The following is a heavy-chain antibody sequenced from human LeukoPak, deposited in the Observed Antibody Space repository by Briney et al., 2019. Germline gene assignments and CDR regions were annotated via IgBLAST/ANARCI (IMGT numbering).Heavy chain of an antibody. J-gene: IGHJ4*02. CDR1: GGSFSGYY. V-gene: IGHV4-34*01. Sequence: KPSETLSLTCAVYGGSFSGYYWSWIRQPPGKGLEWIGEINHSGSTTYNPSLKTRVTISVDTSKNQFSLKLSSVTAVDTAVYYCARGGVDSSGYYYVDFDYWGQGTLVTVSS. D-gene: IGHD3-22*01. CDR3: ARGGVDSSGYYYVDFDY. CDR2: INHSGST.